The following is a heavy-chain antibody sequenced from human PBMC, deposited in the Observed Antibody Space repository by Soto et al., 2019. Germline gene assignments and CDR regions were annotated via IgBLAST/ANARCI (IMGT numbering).Heavy chain of an antibody. J-gene: IGHJ5*02. D-gene: IGHD4-17*01. CDR2: IYYSGST. CDR3: AIIGGDYGSNNWIDP. Sequence: PSETLSLTCTVSGDSISRNSWTWIRQSPGKGQEWIGHIYYSGSTKYNPSLKSRVIISIDTSKNQFSLRLTSVTAADTATYYCAIIGGDYGSNNWIDPWGQGALVTVSS. CDR1: GDSISRNS. V-gene: IGHV4-59*01.